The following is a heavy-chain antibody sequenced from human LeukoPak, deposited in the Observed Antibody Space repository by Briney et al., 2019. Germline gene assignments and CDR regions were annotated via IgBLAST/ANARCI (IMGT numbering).Heavy chain of an antibody. CDR2: ISGSGGST. V-gene: IGHV3-23*01. D-gene: IGHD3-10*01. J-gene: IGHJ4*02. Sequence: GGSLRLSCAASGFTFSSYAMSWVRQAPGKGLEWVSAISGSGGSTYYADSVKGRFTISRDNSKNTLYLQMNSLRAEDTAVYYCAKDRGITMVRGVMKAFDYWGQGTLVTVSS. CDR3: AKDRGITMVRGVMKAFDY. CDR1: GFTFSSYA.